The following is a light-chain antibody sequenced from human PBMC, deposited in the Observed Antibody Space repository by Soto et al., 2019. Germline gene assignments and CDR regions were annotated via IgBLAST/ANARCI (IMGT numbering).Light chain of an antibody. CDR3: QQYYSYPPT. CDR1: QGISSY. CDR2: AAS. V-gene: IGKV1-8*01. J-gene: IGKJ4*01. Sequence: AIRMTQSPSSCSASTGDRVTITCRASQGISSYLAWYQQKPGKAPKLLIYAASTLQSGVPSRFSGSGSGTDFTLTISCLQSEDFATYYCQQYYSYPPTFGGGTKVDI.